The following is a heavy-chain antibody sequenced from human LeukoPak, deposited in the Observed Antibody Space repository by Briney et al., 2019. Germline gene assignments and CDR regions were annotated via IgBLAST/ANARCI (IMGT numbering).Heavy chain of an antibody. J-gene: IGHJ4*02. CDR3: AREGDYGDYPFDY. D-gene: IGHD4-17*01. Sequence: GGSLRLSCAASGFTFSSYSMSWVRQAPGKGLEWVSAISFGGGSTYYADSVKGRFTISRDNAKNSLYMQMNSLRAEDTAVYYCAREGDYGDYPFDYWGQGTLVTVSS. CDR2: ISFGGGST. V-gene: IGHV3-23*01. CDR1: GFTFSSYS.